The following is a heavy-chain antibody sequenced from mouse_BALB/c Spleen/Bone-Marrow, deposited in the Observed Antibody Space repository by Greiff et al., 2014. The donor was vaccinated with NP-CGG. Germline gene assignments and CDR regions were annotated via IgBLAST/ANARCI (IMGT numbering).Heavy chain of an antibody. J-gene: IGHJ2*01. V-gene: IGHV14-3*02. CDR3: ARYYYGSSYFDY. CDR2: IDPANGNT. D-gene: IGHD1-1*01. Sequence: VQLQQSGAELVEPGASVKLSCTASGFNIKDTYMHWVKQRPEQGLGWIGRIDPANGNTKYDPKFQGKATITADTSSNTAYLQLSSLTSEDTAVYYCARYYYGSSYFDYWGQGTTLTVSS. CDR1: GFNIKDTY.